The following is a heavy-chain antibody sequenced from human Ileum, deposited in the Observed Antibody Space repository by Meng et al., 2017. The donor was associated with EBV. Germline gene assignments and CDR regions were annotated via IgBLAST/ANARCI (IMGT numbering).Heavy chain of an antibody. Sequence: QVQLQEFGPGLVQPPQSLSLSCVISGDSVSIDKTAWNWIRQSPSRGLEWLGRTYRRSRWYYDYALSVKSRINISPDTSKNQVSLQLNSVTDEDTGIYYCATSRIAKFDRWGQGTLVTVSS. V-gene: IGHV6-1*01. CDR3: ATSRIAKFDR. J-gene: IGHJ5*02. CDR1: GDSVSIDKTA. CDR2: TYRRSRWYY.